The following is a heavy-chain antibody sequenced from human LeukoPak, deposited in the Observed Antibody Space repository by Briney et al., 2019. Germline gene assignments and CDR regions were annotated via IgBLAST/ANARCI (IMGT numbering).Heavy chain of an antibody. J-gene: IGHJ6*02. Sequence: ASVKVSCKASGYTFTSYYMHWVRQAPGQGLEWMGIINPSGGSTSYAQKFRGRVTMTRDTSTSTVYMELSSLRSEDTAVYYCARDGSPRGYYYYGMDVWGQGTTVTVSS. V-gene: IGHV1-46*01. CDR1: GYTFTSYY. D-gene: IGHD6-13*01. CDR2: INPSGGST. CDR3: ARDGSPRGYYYYGMDV.